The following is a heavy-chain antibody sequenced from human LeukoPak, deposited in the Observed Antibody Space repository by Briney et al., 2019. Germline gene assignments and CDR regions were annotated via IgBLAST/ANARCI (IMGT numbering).Heavy chain of an antibody. V-gene: IGHV3-7*01. CDR2: INKDGSEN. J-gene: IGHJ4*02. D-gene: IGHD3-10*01. CDR1: GFTFSDFW. Sequence: GGPLRLSCAASGFTFSDFWMGWVRQAPGKGLEWVANINKDGSENYYVDSVKGRFTISRDNAKNSLYLQMNSLRAEDTAVYYCTKGRSNHYWGQGTLVTVST. CDR3: TKGRSNHY.